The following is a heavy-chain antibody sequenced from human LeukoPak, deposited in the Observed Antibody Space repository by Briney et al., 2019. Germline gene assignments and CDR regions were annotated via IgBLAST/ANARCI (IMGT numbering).Heavy chain of an antibody. CDR2: VYSSGVG. Sequence: KPSETLSLTCTVSGGSITCYYWNWIRQPAGQGLEWLGRVYSSGVGNYNPSLTSRVTMSVDTSKNQFSLKLTSLTAADTAVYYCAREEFLHEIDSSGYFVYWGKGTLVTVSS. CDR3: AREEFLHEIDSSGYFVY. D-gene: IGHD3-22*01. V-gene: IGHV4-4*07. J-gene: IGHJ4*02. CDR1: GGSITCYY.